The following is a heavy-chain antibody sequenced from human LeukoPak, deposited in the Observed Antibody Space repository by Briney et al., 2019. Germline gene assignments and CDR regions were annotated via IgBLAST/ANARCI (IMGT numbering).Heavy chain of an antibody. D-gene: IGHD6-13*01. CDR3: ARVYGGAAAVINFDY. Sequence: GASVKVSCKASGYTFTSYGIGWVRQAPGQGLDWMGWISAYNGNTNYAQKFQGRVTMTTDTSTSTAYMELGSLRSDDTALYYCARVYGGAAAVINFDYWGQGTLVTVSS. V-gene: IGHV1-18*01. CDR1: GYTFTSYG. CDR2: ISAYNGNT. J-gene: IGHJ4*02.